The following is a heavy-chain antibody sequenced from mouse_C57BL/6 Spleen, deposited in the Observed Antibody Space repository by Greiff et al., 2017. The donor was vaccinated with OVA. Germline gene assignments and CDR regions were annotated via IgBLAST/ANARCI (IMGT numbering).Heavy chain of an antibody. CDR3: ARSTTVVATYWYFDV. D-gene: IGHD1-1*01. CDR1: GFNIKNTY. J-gene: IGHJ1*03. CDR2: IDPANGNT. Sequence: VQLQQSVAELVRPGASVKFSCTASGFNIKNTYMHWVKQRPEQGLEWIGRIDPANGNTKYAPKFQGKATITADTSSNTAYLQLSSLTSEDTAIYYCARSTTVVATYWYFDVWGTGTTVTVSS. V-gene: IGHV14-3*01.